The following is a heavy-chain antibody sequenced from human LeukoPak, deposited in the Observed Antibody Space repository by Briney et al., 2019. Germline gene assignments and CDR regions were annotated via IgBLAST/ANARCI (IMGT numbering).Heavy chain of an antibody. CDR1: GFTFSSYS. J-gene: IGHJ6*02. V-gene: IGHV3-48*01. Sequence: PGGSLRLSCAASGFTFSSYSMNWVRQAPGKGLEWVSYISSSSSTIYYADSVKGRFTISRDNSKNTLYLQMNSLRAEDTAVYYCAKDITMVRSYGMDVWGQGTTVTVSS. CDR2: ISSSSSTI. D-gene: IGHD3-10*01. CDR3: AKDITMVRSYGMDV.